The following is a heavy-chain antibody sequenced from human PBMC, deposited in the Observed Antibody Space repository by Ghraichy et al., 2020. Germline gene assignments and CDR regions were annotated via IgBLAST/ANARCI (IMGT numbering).Heavy chain of an antibody. D-gene: IGHD1-26*01. CDR1: GGSIDRSAYY. CDR3: ARRLVGATVWSFDL. Sequence: SETLSLTCTVSGGSIDRSAYYWAWIRQPPGRGLEWIGSIYYSGSSYYNPSLKTRVTISVDTSKNQFSLKLSSVTAADTAVYYCARRLVGATVWSFDLWGRGTLVTVSS. J-gene: IGHJ2*01. CDR2: IYYSGSS. V-gene: IGHV4-39*01.